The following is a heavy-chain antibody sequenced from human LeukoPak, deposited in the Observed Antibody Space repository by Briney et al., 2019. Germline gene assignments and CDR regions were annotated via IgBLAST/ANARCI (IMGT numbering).Heavy chain of an antibody. CDR2: ISNNGGYT. J-gene: IGHJ4*02. CDR3: AKQLGYCSDGSCYFPY. D-gene: IGHD2-15*01. V-gene: IGHV3-23*01. CDR1: GFTFSSSA. Sequence: GGSLRLSCAASGFTFSSSAMSWVRQAPGKGLEWDSAISNNGGYTYYADSVQGRFTISRDNSKSTLCLQMNSLRAEDTAVYYCAKQLGYCSDGSCYFPYWGQGTLVTVSS.